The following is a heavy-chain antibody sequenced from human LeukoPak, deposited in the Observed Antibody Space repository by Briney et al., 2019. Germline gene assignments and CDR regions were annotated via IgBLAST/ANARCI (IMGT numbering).Heavy chain of an antibody. V-gene: IGHV3-11*01. D-gene: IGHD3-3*01. J-gene: IGHJ5*02. CDR3: ARGGVPPTGVLRFLEWFHTNWFDP. Sequence: GGSLRLSCAASGFTFSDYYMSWIRQAPGKGLEWVSYISSSGSTIYYADSVKGRFTISRDNAKNSLYLQMNSLRAEDTAVYYCARGGVPPTGVLRFLEWFHTNWFDPWAREPWSPSPQ. CDR2: ISSSGSTI. CDR1: GFTFSDYY.